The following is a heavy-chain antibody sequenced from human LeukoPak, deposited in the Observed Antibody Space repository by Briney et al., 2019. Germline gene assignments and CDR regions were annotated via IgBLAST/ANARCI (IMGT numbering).Heavy chain of an antibody. J-gene: IGHJ6*02. CDR2: ISGSGGST. Sequence: GGSLRLSCAVSGFTFSNYAMSWVRQAPGKGLECVSSISGSGGSTNYADSVKGRFTISRDNSKNTLYLQMNSLRADDTAIYYWAKDGQWLGYYSNGRDVWGQGTTVTVS. D-gene: IGHD6-19*01. V-gene: IGHV3-23*01. CDR1: GFTFSNYA. CDR3: AKDGQWLGYYSNGRDV.